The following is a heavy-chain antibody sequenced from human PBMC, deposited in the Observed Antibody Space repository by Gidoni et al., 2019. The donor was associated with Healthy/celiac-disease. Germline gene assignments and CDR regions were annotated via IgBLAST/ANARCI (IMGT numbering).Heavy chain of an antibody. V-gene: IGHV4-61*01. J-gene: IGHJ3*02. Sequence: QVQLQESGPGLVKPSETLSLTCTVSGGSVSSGSYYWSWIRQPPGKGLEWIGYIYYSGSTNYNPSLKSRVTISVDTSKNQFSLKLSSVTAADTAVYYCARDIRDSSGPRRGALNAFDIWGQGTMVTVSS. CDR3: ARDIRDSSGPRRGALNAFDI. CDR2: IYYSGST. CDR1: GGSVSSGSYY. D-gene: IGHD3-22*01.